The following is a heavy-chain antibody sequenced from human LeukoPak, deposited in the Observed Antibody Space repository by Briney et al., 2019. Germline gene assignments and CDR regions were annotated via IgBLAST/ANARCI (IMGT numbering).Heavy chain of an antibody. CDR3: ASDPYIANFWTGYPHY. CDR2: INSDGTTT. Sequence: PGGSLRLSCAASGFSFSNSWMHWVRQAPGKGLVWVSRINSDGTTTYYADSVKGRFTISRDNAKNTLFLQMNSLRPEDTALYYCASDPYIANFWTGYPHYWGQGTLVTVSS. J-gene: IGHJ4*02. V-gene: IGHV3-74*01. D-gene: IGHD3/OR15-3a*01. CDR1: GFSFSNSW.